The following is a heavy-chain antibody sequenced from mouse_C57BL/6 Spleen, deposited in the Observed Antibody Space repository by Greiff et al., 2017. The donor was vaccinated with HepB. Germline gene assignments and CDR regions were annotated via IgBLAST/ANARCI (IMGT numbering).Heavy chain of an antibody. CDR3: ARLWPHFDY. Sequence: QVPLQQPGAELLKPGASVKLSCKASGYTFTSYWMHGVKQRPGQGLEWIGMIHPNSGSTNYNEKFKSKATLTVDKSSSTSYMQLSSLTSEDSAVYYCARLWPHFDYWDQGTTLTVSS. J-gene: IGHJ2*01. D-gene: IGHD1-1*02. CDR1: GYTFTSYW. V-gene: IGHV1-64*01. CDR2: IHPNSGST.